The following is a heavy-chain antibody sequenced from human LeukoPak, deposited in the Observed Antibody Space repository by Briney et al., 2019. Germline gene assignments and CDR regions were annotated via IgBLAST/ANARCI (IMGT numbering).Heavy chain of an antibody. CDR3: AVARVSYSSGWYTGGYYFDY. J-gene: IGHJ4*02. D-gene: IGHD6-19*01. V-gene: IGHV3-23*01. CDR1: GFTFSDYY. CDR2: ISGSGGST. Sequence: GGSLRLSCAASGFTFSDYYMSWIRQAPGKGLEWVSAISGSGGSTYYADSVKGRFTISRDNSKNTLYLQMNSLRAEDTAVYYCAVARVSYSSGWYTGGYYFDYWGQGTLVTVSS.